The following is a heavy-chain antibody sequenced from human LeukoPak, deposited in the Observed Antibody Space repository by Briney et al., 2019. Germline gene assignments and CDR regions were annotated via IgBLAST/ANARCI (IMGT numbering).Heavy chain of an antibody. CDR3: AGAQYPWWFDP. Sequence: ASVKVSCKASGYIFTYYAMNWVRQDPGQGLEWMGWINTNTGNPTYAQGFTGRFVFSLVTFVSTAYLKISSLKAEDTAVYYCAGAQYPWWFDPWGQGTLVTVSS. CDR2: INTNTGNP. D-gene: IGHD2/OR15-2a*01. CDR1: GYIFTYYA. V-gene: IGHV7-4-1*02. J-gene: IGHJ5*02.